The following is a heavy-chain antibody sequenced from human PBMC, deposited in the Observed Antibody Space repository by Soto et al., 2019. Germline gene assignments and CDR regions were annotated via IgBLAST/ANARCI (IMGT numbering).Heavy chain of an antibody. V-gene: IGHV3-33*01. CDR3: ARVYDFLGALGY. CDR1: GFTFSSYG. J-gene: IGHJ4*02. Sequence: QVQLVESGGGVVQPGRSLRLSCAASGFTFSSYGMHWVRQAPGKGLEWVAVIWYDGSNKYYADSVKGRFTISRDNSKNTLYLQMNSLRAEDTAVYYCARVYDFLGALGYWGQGTLVTVSS. D-gene: IGHD3-3*01. CDR2: IWYDGSNK.